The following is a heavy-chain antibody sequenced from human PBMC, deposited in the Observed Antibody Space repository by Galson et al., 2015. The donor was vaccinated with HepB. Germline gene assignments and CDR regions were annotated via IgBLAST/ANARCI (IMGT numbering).Heavy chain of an antibody. CDR1: GFTFSSYD. CDR3: ARGTVTAGTFDN. J-gene: IGHJ5*02. V-gene: IGHV3-13*01. D-gene: IGHD2-21*02. Sequence: SLRLSCAASGFTFSSYDMHWVRQATGKSLEWVSAIGTAGDTYYPGSVKGRFTISRENAKNSLYLQMNSLRTGDTAVYYCARGTVTAGTFDNWGQGTLVTVSS. CDR2: IGTAGDT.